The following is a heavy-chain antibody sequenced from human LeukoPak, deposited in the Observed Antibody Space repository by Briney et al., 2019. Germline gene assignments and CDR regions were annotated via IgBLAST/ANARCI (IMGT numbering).Heavy chain of an antibody. CDR2: IYFSGST. J-gene: IGHJ6*03. Sequence: SETLSLACSVSGGSISSSYYYWGWVRLPPGQGPEWIGSIYFSGSTYYNPSLKSRVTLSVDTSKNQLSLNLTSVTAADTAVYYCARPAAPSYYYYHMDVWGKGTTVTISS. CDR1: GGSISSSYYY. D-gene: IGHD2-15*01. CDR3: ARPAAPSYYYYHMDV. V-gene: IGHV4-39*01.